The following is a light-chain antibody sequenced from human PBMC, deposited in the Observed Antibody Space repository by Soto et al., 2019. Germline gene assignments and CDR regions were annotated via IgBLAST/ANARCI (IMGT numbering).Light chain of an antibody. Sequence: DIQMTQSPSLLSASVGDRVTITCRASETISHFLNWYQQKPGKVPKLLIYASSSLQSGVPSRFSGSGSGTDFTLTISSLQPEDFATYYCQQSFIAPWTFGQGTKVDI. J-gene: IGKJ1*01. V-gene: IGKV1-39*01. CDR2: ASS. CDR3: QQSFIAPWT. CDR1: ETISHF.